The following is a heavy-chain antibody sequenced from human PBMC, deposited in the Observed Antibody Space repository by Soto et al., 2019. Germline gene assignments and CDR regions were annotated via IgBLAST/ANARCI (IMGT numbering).Heavy chain of an antibody. V-gene: IGHV4-30-4*01. CDR1: GGSISSGDYY. CDR2: IYYSGST. CDR3: ARDGDYYDSSGYYYVSAFDI. D-gene: IGHD3-22*01. J-gene: IGHJ3*02. Sequence: SETLSLTCTVSGGSISSGDYYWSWIRQPPGKGLEWIGYIYYSGSTYYNPSLKSRVTISVDTFKNQFSLKLSSVTAADTAVYYCARDGDYYDSSGYYYVSAFDIWGQGTMVTVSS.